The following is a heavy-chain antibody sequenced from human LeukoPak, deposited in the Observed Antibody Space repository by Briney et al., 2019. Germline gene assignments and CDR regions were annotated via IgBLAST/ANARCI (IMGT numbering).Heavy chain of an antibody. CDR2: IYPGDSDT. V-gene: IGHV5-51*01. CDR1: GYSFTSYW. D-gene: IGHD6-19*01. CDR3: ARLFDSSGWYGSYHYMDV. J-gene: IGHJ6*03. Sequence: GESLKISCKGSGYSFTSYWIGWVRPMPGKGLEWMGIIYPGDSDTRYSPSFQGQVTISADKSISTAYLQWSSLKASDTAMYYCARLFDSSGWYGSYHYMDVWGKGTTVTVSS.